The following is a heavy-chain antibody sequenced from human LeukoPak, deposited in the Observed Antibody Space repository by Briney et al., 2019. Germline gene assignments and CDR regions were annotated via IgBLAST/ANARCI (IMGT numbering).Heavy chain of an antibody. J-gene: IGHJ6*02. CDR1: GFTFNTYT. V-gene: IGHV3-48*01. CDR3: AREGVRAAAGTGGVPCCPHLEPTPYYYYGMDV. D-gene: IGHD6-13*01. Sequence: PGGSLRLSCAASGFTFNTYTMNWVRQAPGKELEWVSYISGSSGIIDYADSVRGRFTISRDNAKNSLYLQMNSLRAEDTAVYYCAREGVRAAAGTGGVPCCPHLEPTPYYYYGMDVWGQGTTVTVSS. CDR2: ISGSSGII.